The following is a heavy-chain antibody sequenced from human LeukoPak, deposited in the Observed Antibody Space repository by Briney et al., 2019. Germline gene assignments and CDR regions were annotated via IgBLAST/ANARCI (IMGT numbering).Heavy chain of an antibody. Sequence: SETLSLTCTVSGGSISSSSYYWGWIRQPPGKGLEWIGSIYYSGSTYCNPSLKSRVTISVDTSKNQFSLKLSSVTAADTAVYYCARESIPTTIFGVVINYYYYMDVWGKGTTVTVSS. D-gene: IGHD3-3*01. V-gene: IGHV4-39*02. CDR3: ARESIPTTIFGVVINYYYYMDV. J-gene: IGHJ6*03. CDR2: IYYSGST. CDR1: GGSISSSSYY.